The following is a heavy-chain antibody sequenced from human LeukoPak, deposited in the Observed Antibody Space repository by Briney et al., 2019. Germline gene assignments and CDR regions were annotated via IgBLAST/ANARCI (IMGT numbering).Heavy chain of an antibody. CDR3: ARLGMTAGGTRDYFDY. CDR2: IYPGDSDT. CDR1: GYSFTNYW. J-gene: IGHJ4*02. V-gene: IGHV5-51*01. D-gene: IGHD6-13*01. Sequence: GESLKISCKGSGYSFTNYWIGWVRQMPGKGLEWMGIIYPGDSDTRYSPSFQGQVTISADKSIRIAYLQWSSLKASDTAMYYCARLGMTAGGTRDYFDYWGQGTLVTVSS.